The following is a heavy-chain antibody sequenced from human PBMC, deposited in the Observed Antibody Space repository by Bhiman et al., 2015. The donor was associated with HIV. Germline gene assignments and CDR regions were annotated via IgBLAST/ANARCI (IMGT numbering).Heavy chain of an antibody. CDR2: ISYDGSTK. V-gene: IGHV3-30*04. CDR3: ARGRKDIAAVDGLDTDGFDT. Sequence: VQLVESGGGLVKPGGSLRLFCAVSGFTFSTYTMHWVRQAPGRGLEWVAVISYDGSTKYYADSVQGRFTISRDTSKNTLYLQMNSLRPEDTAVYYCARGRKDIAAVDGLDTDGFDTWGQGTMVTV. J-gene: IGHJ3*02. CDR1: GFTFSTYT. D-gene: IGHD2-2*01.